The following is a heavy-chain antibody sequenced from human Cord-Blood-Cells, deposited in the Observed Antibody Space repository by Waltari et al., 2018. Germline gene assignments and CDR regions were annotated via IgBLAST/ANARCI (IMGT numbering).Heavy chain of an antibody. CDR2: ISGSGGST. V-gene: IGHV3-23*01. D-gene: IGHD2-21*02. Sequence: EVQLLESGGGLVQPGGSLRLSCAASGFTFSSYAMSWVRQAPGKGLEWVSAISGSGGSTYDADSVKGRFTISRDNSKNTLYLQMNSLRAEDTAVYYCAATYCGGDCYSGYAFDIWGQGTMVTVSS. J-gene: IGHJ3*02. CDR1: GFTFSSYA. CDR3: AATYCGGDCYSGYAFDI.